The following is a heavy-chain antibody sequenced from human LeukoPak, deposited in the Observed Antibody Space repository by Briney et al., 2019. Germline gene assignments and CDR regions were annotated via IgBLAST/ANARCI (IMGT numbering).Heavy chain of an antibody. Sequence: ASVKVSCKASGGTFSSYAISWVRQAPGQGLEWMGRIIPILGIANYAQKFQGRVTITADNSTSTPYMELSSLRSEDTAVYYCARDPDSGMDVWGQGTTVTVSS. V-gene: IGHV1-69*04. CDR1: GGTFSSYA. CDR3: ARDPDSGMDV. D-gene: IGHD1-14*01. CDR2: IIPILGIA. J-gene: IGHJ6*02.